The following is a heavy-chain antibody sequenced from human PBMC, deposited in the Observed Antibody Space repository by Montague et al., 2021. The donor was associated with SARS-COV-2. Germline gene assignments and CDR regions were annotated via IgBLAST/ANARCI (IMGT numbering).Heavy chain of an antibody. J-gene: IGHJ6*02. D-gene: IGHD6-6*01. CDR1: GGSISSYY. V-gene: IGHV4-34*01. CDR2: VSYTGST. CDR3: ARFEYSRLFAKSYYGMDV. Sequence: SETLSLTCAVSGGSISSYYWSRIRQPPGKGLEWIGEVSYTGSTNYNPSLKNRVTISIDTPKNHFSLKLMSVTAADTAVYYCARFEYSRLFAKSYYGMDVWGQGTLVTVSS.